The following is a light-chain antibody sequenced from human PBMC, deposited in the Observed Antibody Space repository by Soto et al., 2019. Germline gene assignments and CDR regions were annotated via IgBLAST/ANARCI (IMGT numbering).Light chain of an antibody. CDR2: DAS. CDR1: QSVSSY. Sequence: EIVLTQSPATLSLSPGERATLSCRASQSVSSYLAWYQQKPGQAPRLLIYDASNRATGIPARFSGSGSGTDFTLTISSLQSEDLAVYYCQQCHNWPRTFGQGTTVDIK. V-gene: IGKV3-11*01. CDR3: QQCHNWPRT. J-gene: IGKJ1*01.